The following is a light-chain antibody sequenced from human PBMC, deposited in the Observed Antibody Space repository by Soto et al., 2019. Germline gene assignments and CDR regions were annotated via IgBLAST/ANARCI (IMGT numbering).Light chain of an antibody. CDR3: QQSYNTPPT. V-gene: IGKV1-39*01. CDR1: QIISNY. CDR2: GAS. J-gene: IGKJ3*01. Sequence: DIQMTQSPSSLSASVGDRVTITCRASQIISNYLNWYQQKPGQAPNLLIYGASTLQRGVPLRFSGSGSGPDFSLTISSLQPEDFATYYCQQSYNTPPTFGPGTKVDIK.